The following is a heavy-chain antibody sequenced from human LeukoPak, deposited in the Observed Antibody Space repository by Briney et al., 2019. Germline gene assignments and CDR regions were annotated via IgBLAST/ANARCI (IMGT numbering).Heavy chain of an antibody. CDR3: ARDRSELLWVGESPYGMDV. J-gene: IGHJ6*02. Sequence: PGRSLTLSCAASGFTFSSYGMQWVRQAPGKGLEWVVVIWDDGSNKYYADSVKGRFTICRDNSKNTLYLQMNGLRDEDTAVYYCARDRSELLWVGESPYGMDVWGQGTTVTVSS. D-gene: IGHD3-10*01. V-gene: IGHV3-33*01. CDR1: GFTFSSYG. CDR2: IWDDGSNK.